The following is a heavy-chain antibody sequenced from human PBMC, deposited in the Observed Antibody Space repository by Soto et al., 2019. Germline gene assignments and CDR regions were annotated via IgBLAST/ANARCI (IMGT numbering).Heavy chain of an antibody. Sequence: EVQLVESGGGLVKPGGSLRLSCAASGFTFSNAWMSWVRQAPGKGLEWVGRIKSKTDGGTTDYAAPVKGRFTISRDDSKNTLYLQMISLNTEDTAVYYCNTGGVSYGDYVLGSFDIWGQGTMVTVSS. CDR1: GFTFSNAW. D-gene: IGHD4-17*01. J-gene: IGHJ3*02. CDR3: NTGGVSYGDYVLGSFDI. CDR2: IKSKTDGGTT. V-gene: IGHV3-15*01.